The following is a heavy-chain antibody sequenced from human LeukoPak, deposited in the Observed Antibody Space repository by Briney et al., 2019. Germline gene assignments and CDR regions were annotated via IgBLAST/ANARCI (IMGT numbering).Heavy chain of an antibody. CDR3: ARAVSSSWYDIGVHYYMDV. V-gene: IGHV4-59*11. J-gene: IGHJ6*03. D-gene: IGHD6-13*01. Sequence: PSETLSLTCTVSGGSISSHYGSWLRQPPGKGLEWIGYIYDSWSTNYNPSLKSRVTISVDTSKNHFYLQLRSVTAADADVYYCARAVSSSWYDIGVHYYMDVWGKGTTVTVSS. CDR1: GGSISSHY. CDR2: IYDSWST.